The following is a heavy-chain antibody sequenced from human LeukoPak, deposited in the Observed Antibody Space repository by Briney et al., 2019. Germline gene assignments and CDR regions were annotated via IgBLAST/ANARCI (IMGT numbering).Heavy chain of an antibody. D-gene: IGHD3-10*01. V-gene: IGHV4-59*01. CDR1: GGSIRSYY. CDR3: AGGSYYNGLGY. Sequence: SETLSLTCTVSGGSIRSYYWSWLRQSPGKGLESIGYIYYSGSTNYNPSLKSRVTMSVDTTKNQFSLKMRSVTAADTAVYYCAGGSYYNGLGYWGQGTLVTVSS. CDR2: IYYSGST. J-gene: IGHJ4*02.